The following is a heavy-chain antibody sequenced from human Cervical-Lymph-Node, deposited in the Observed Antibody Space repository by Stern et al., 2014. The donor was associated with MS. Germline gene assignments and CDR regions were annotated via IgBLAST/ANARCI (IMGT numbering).Heavy chain of an antibody. D-gene: IGHD3-22*01. CDR2: IDASGNT. CDR3: ASQRVAYDTSGHDIVH. CDR1: GSSIRSGNYY. Sequence: QLQLQESGPGLVKPSQTLSLTCTVSGSSIRSGNYYLTWIRQPAGRGLEWIGLIDASGNTNYNASLSRRATITVETSKNQFSLKLISVTAADTAMYYCASQRVAYDTSGHDIVHWGQGTQVTVSS. V-gene: IGHV4-61*02. J-gene: IGHJ4*02.